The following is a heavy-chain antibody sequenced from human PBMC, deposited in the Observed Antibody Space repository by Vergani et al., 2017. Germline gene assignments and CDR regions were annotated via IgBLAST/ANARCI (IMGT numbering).Heavy chain of an antibody. V-gene: IGHV1-69*01. CDR1: GGTFSSYA. J-gene: IGHJ2*01. CDR3: ARDGSSSWYYEQRNGYWYLDR. CDR2: IIPIFGTA. D-gene: IGHD6-13*01. Sequence: QVQLVQSRAEVKKPGSSVKVSCKASGGTFSSYAISWVRQAPGQGLEWMGGIIPIFGTANYAQKFQGRVTITADESTSTAYMELSSLRAEDTAVYYCARDGSSSWYYEQRNGYWYLDRWGRGTLVTVSS.